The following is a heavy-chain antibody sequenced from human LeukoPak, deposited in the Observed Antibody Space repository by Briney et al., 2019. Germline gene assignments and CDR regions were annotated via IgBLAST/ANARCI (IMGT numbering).Heavy chain of an antibody. V-gene: IGHV3-74*01. CDR2: INSDGNIT. CDR3: VREFGKIDGGT. Sequence: GGSLRLSCAASGFTFSSYWMHWVRQAPGKGLVWVSLINSDGNITSYADSVKGRFTISRDNAKNTLFLQMNSLRAEDTAVYYCVREFGKIDGGTWGQGTLVTVSS. CDR1: GFTFSSYW. J-gene: IGHJ5*02. D-gene: IGHD3-16*01.